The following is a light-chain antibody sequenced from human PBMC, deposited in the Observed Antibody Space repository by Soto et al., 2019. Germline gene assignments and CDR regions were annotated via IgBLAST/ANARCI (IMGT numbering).Light chain of an antibody. CDR3: HHYGTSPGYT. CDR1: QSVSSSS. J-gene: IGKJ2*01. Sequence: EIVLTQSPGTLSLSPGERATVSCRASQSVSSSSLAWYQQKPGQAPRLLIYGASSRATGIPDRFSGSGSGTDFTLTISGLEPEDSAVYYCHHYGTSPGYTFGQGTKLEIK. CDR2: GAS. V-gene: IGKV3-20*01.